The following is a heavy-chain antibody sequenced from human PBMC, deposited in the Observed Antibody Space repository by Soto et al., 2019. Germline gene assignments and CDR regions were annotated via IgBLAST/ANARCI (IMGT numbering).Heavy chain of an antibody. V-gene: IGHV3-23*01. D-gene: IGHD3-10*01. CDR3: AKDLGYYGSGSYFYFDY. CDR1: GFTFSSYA. CDR2: ISGSGGST. J-gene: IGHJ4*02. Sequence: EVQLLESGGGLVQPGGSLRLSCAASGFTFSSYAMSWVRQAPGKGLEWVSAISGSGGSTYYADSVKGRFTISRDNSKNPLYLQMNSLRAEDTAVYYCAKDLGYYGSGSYFYFDYWGQGTLVTVSS.